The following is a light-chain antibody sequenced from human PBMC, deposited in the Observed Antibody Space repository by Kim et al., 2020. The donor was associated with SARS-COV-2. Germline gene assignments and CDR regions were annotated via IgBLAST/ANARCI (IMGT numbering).Light chain of an antibody. CDR2: KTS. V-gene: IGKV1-5*03. CDR1: QSISTW. Sequence: DIQMTQSPSTLSASVGDRVTITCRVSQSISTWLAWYQQKPGKAPKLLIYKTSSLQSGVPSRFSGSGSGTEFTLTVSSLQPDDLATYYCQQYNSYPWTFGQGTKVDIK. J-gene: IGKJ1*01. CDR3: QQYNSYPWT.